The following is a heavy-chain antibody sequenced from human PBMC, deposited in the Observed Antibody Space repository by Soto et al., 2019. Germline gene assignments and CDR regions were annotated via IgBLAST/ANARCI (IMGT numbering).Heavy chain of an antibody. Sequence: ASVKVSCKASGGTFSSYAISWVRQAPGQGLEWMGGIIPIFGTANYAQKFQGRVTITADESTSTAYMELSSLRSEDTAVYYCARGESYYDSSGYAWNDAFDIWGQGTMVTVSS. CDR3: ARGESYYDSSGYAWNDAFDI. V-gene: IGHV1-69*13. CDR2: IIPIFGTA. J-gene: IGHJ3*02. D-gene: IGHD3-22*01. CDR1: GGTFSSYA.